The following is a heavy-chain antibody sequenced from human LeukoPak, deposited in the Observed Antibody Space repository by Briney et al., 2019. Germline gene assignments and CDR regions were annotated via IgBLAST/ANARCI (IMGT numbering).Heavy chain of an antibody. CDR1: GYTFTSYY. CDR3: ARTRRGYCSGDSCYNYYYMDV. D-gene: IGHD2-15*01. V-gene: IGHV1-2*02. CDR2: INPNSGGT. J-gene: IGHJ6*03. Sequence: ASVKVSCKASGYTFTSYYMNWVRQAPGQGLEWMGWINPNSGGTNYAQNFQGRVTMTSDTSISTAYMELSRLRSDDTAVYYCARTRRGYCSGDSCYNYYYMDVWGKGTTVTVSS.